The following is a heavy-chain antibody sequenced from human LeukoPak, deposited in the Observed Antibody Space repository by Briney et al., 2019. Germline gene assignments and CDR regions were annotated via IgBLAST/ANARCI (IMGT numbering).Heavy chain of an antibody. CDR2: INSDGSST. CDR3: ARVGSVATIDY. J-gene: IGHJ4*02. D-gene: IGHD5-12*01. V-gene: IGHV3-74*01. Sequence: GGSLRLSCAASEFTFSSYWMHWVRQAPGKGLVWVSRINSDGSSTSYADSVKGRFTISRDNAKNTLYLQMNSLRAEDTAVYYCARVGSVATIDYWGQGTLVTVSS. CDR1: EFTFSSYW.